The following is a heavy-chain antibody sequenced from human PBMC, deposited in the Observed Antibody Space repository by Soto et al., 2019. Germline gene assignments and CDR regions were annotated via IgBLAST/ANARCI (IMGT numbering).Heavy chain of an antibody. D-gene: IGHD6-19*01. Sequence: SETLSLTCTVSGGSISSGGYYWSWIRQHPGKGLEWIGYIYYSGSTYYNPSLKSRITINPDTSKNQFSLQLNSVTPEDTAVYYCARARYSSGWYDYWGQGTLVTVSS. CDR2: IYYSGST. V-gene: IGHV4-31*03. J-gene: IGHJ4*02. CDR3: ARARYSSGWYDY. CDR1: GGSISSGGYY.